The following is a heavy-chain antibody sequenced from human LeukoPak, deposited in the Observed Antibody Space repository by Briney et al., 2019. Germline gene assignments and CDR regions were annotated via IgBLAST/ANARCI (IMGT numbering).Heavy chain of an antibody. CDR2: VYQSGTT. CDR3: ARIFIRNGYSSYFDC. Sequence: SETLSLTCTVPGFSISSGHYWGWVRQPPGAELEWIGSVYQSGTTYYNPSLKSRVTTSVDMSKNQFSLRLRPVTAADTAVYYCARIFIRNGYSSYFDCWGQGTLVTVSS. J-gene: IGHJ4*02. V-gene: IGHV4-38-2*02. D-gene: IGHD5-18*01. CDR1: GFSISSGHY.